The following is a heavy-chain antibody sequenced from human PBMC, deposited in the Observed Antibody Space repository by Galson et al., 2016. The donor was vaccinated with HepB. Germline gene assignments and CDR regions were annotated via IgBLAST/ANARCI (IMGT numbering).Heavy chain of an antibody. CDR2: ISYSGTA. J-gene: IGHJ6*02. CDR3: ARNDVLQVFHGMDV. V-gene: IGHV4-59*02. Sequence: SLTCTVSGVPVRTFYWSWVRHPPGKGLEWLGYISYSGTADYNPSLKSRVTISMDKSKNQVSLKLNSTTAADTAVYYCARNDVLQVFHGMDVWGPGTTVTVSS. CDR1: GVPVRTFY. D-gene: IGHD4-11*01.